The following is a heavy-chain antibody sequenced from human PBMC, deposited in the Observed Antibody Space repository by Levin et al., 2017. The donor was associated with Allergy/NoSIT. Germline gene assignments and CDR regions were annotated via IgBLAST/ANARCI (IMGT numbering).Heavy chain of an antibody. CDR1: GFTFSDYY. CDR2: ISSSSSYT. CDR3: ARDASEEPYYYYMDV. D-gene: IGHD1-14*01. V-gene: IGHV3-11*05. J-gene: IGHJ6*03. Sequence: GGSLRLSCAASGFTFSDYYMSWIRQAPGKGLEWVSYISSSSSYTNYADPVKGRFTISRDNAKNSLYLQMNSLKAEDTAVYYCARDASEEPYYYYMDVWGKGTTVTVSS.